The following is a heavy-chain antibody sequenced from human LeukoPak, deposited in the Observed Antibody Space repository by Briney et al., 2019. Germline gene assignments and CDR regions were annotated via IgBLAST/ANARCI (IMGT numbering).Heavy chain of an antibody. CDR2: ISSSSSYI. D-gene: IGHD3-10*01. V-gene: IGHV3-21*01. J-gene: IGHJ6*02. Sequence: GGSLRLSCAASGFKFSDHYIDWVRQAPEKGLEWVSSISSSSSYIYYADSVKGRFTISRDNAKNSLYLQMNSLRAEDTAVYYCARVPFGSGSYYQSLILYYYYYGMDVWGQGTTVTVSS. CDR3: ARVPFGSGSYYQSLILYYYYYGMDV. CDR1: GFKFSDHY.